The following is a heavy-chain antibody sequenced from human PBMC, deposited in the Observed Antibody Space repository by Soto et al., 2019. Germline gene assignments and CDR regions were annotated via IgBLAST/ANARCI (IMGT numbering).Heavy chain of an antibody. J-gene: IGHJ6*02. CDR2: MNPNSGNT. Sequence: QVQLVQSGAEVKKPGASVKVSCTFTSYDINWVRQATGQGLEWMAWMNPNSGNTRYAQKFQGRVTMTRNTSNFTAYVELSSLRSEDTAVYYCARGPGSSDWRFSYYYMDVWGQGTTVTVS. V-gene: IGHV1-8*01. CDR3: ARGPGSSDWRFSYYYMDV. CDR1: FTSYD. D-gene: IGHD6-19*01.